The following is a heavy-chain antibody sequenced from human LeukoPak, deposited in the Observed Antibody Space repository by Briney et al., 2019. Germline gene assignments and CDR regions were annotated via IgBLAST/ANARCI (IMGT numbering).Heavy chain of an antibody. CDR1: GYTFTSYG. Sequence: ASVKVSCKASGYTFTSYGISWVRQAPGQGLEWMGWISAYNGNTNYAQKLQGRVTITRDTSASTAYMELSSLTSEDMAVYYCARARSISSNWGIDYWGQGTLVTVSS. V-gene: IGHV1-18*03. D-gene: IGHD6-13*01. CDR3: ARARSISSNWGIDY. CDR2: ISAYNGNT. J-gene: IGHJ4*02.